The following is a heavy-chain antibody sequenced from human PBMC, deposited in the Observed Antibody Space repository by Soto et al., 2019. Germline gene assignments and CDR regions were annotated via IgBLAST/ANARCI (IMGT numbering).Heavy chain of an antibody. J-gene: IGHJ4*02. CDR2: ISSSSSYI. CDR1: GFTFSSYS. CDR3: ARVGAVAAPGDFDY. D-gene: IGHD6-19*01. Sequence: GGSLRLSCAASGFTFSSYSMNWVRQAPGKGLEWVSSISSSSSYIYYADSVKGRFTISRDNAKNSLYLQMNSLRAEDTAVYYCARVGAVAAPGDFDYWGQGTLVTVSS. V-gene: IGHV3-21*01.